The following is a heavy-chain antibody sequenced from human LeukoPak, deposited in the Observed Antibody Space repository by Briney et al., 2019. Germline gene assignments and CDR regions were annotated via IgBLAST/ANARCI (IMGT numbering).Heavy chain of an antibody. CDR1: GGSISSGDYY. D-gene: IGHD2-15*01. CDR3: ARGGYCSGGSCYSSWFDP. CDR2: IYYSGST. V-gene: IGHV4-30-4*01. J-gene: IGHJ5*02. Sequence: PSETLSLTCTVSGGSISSGDYYWSWIRQPPGKGLEWTGYIYYSGSTYYNPSLKSRVTISVDTSKNQFSLKLSSVTAADTAVYYCARGGYCSGGSCYSSWFDPWGQGTLVTVSS.